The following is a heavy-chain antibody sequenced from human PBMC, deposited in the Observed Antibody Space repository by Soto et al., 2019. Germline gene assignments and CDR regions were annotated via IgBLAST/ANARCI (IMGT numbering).Heavy chain of an antibody. CDR3: ARVYRPWYFDL. CDR1: GYTFTSYA. V-gene: IGHV1-3*01. D-gene: IGHD4-4*01. CDR2: INAGNGNT. Sequence: AASVKVSCKASGYTFTSYAMHWVRQAPGQRLEWMGWINAGNGNTKYSQKFQGRVTITRDTSASTAYMELSSLRSEDTAVYYCARVYRPWYFDLWGRGTLVTVSS. J-gene: IGHJ2*01.